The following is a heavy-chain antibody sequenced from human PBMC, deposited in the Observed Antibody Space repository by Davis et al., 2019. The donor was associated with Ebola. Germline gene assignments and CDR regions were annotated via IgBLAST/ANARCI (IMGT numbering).Heavy chain of an antibody. V-gene: IGHV4-34*01. CDR1: GVSFSGYS. J-gene: IGHJ4*02. Sequence: SETLSLTCAVYGVSFSGYSMSWIRQPPGKGLEWIGEINHSGSTNYNPSLKIRVTISVDTSKNQFSLTLSSVTAADTAVYYCARQRGYSGYARFDYWGQGTLVTVSS. D-gene: IGHD5-12*01. CDR3: ARQRGYSGYARFDY. CDR2: INHSGST.